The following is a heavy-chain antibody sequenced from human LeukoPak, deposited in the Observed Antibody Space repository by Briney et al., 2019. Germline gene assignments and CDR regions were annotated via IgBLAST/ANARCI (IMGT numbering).Heavy chain of an antibody. CDR1: GYSFTSYW. J-gene: IGHJ3*02. CDR2: INPGDSDT. V-gene: IGHV5-51*01. Sequence: GESLKISCKGSGYSFTSYWIGWVRQMPGKGLEWMGIINPGDSDTRYSPSFQGQVTISADKSISTAYLQWSSLKASDTAMYYCARGDYYDSSGYYYAGAFDIWGQGTMVTVSS. CDR3: ARGDYYDSSGYYYAGAFDI. D-gene: IGHD3-22*01.